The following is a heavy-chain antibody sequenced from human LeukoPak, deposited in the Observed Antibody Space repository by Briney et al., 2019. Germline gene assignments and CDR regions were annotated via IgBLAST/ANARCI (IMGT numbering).Heavy chain of an antibody. J-gene: IGHJ4*02. D-gene: IGHD1-26*01. CDR3: ARDGLQGGSYYFDY. Sequence: GGSLRLSCAASGFTFSSYWMSWVRPAPGKGLEWVANIKQDGSEKYYVDSVKGRFTISRDNAKNSLYLQMNSLRAEDTAVYYCARDGLQGGSYYFDYWGQGTPVTVSS. V-gene: IGHV3-7*01. CDR2: IKQDGSEK. CDR1: GFTFSSYW.